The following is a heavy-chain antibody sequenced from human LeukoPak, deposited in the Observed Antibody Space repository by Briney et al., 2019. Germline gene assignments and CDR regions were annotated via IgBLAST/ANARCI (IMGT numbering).Heavy chain of an antibody. CDR1: GFPFSTYA. D-gene: IGHD4-17*01. CDR3: AKDVYGDYGGLDY. V-gene: IGHV3-23*01. Sequence: PGGSLRLSCAASGFPFSTYAMSWVRQAPEKGLEWVSSIRGSDGSTYYADSVKGRFAISRDNSKNTLYPQMNSLRAEDTAVYYCAKDVYGDYGGLDYWGQGTLVTVSS. J-gene: IGHJ4*02. CDR2: IRGSDGST.